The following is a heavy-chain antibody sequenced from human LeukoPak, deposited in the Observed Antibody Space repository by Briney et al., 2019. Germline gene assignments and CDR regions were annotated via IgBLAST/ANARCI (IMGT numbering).Heavy chain of an antibody. CDR3: ARAYYSSSWYVY. Sequence: PSETLSLTCAVYGGSFSGYYWSWIRQPPGKGLEWIGEINHSGSTNYNPSLKSRVTISVDTSKNQFSLKLSSVTAADTAVYYCARAYYSSSWYVYWGQGTLVTVSS. CDR1: GGSFSGYY. J-gene: IGHJ4*02. CDR2: INHSGST. D-gene: IGHD6-13*01. V-gene: IGHV4-34*01.